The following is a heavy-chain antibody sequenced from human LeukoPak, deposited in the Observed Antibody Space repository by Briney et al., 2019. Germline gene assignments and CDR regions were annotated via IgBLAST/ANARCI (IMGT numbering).Heavy chain of an antibody. D-gene: IGHD3/OR15-3a*01. CDR3: ARQTGSGLFILP. CDR2: ISSSSTYI. J-gene: IGHJ4*02. Sequence: GGSLRLSCAASGFTFSSYWMHWVRHAPGKGLVWVSSISSSSTYINYADSVKGRFTISRDNAKNSLYLQMNSLRAEDTAVYYCARQTGSGLFILPGGQGTLVSVFS. V-gene: IGHV3-21*01. CDR1: GFTFSSYW.